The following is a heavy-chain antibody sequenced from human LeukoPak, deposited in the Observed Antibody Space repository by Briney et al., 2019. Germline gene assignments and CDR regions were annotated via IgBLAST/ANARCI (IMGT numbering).Heavy chain of an antibody. J-gene: IGHJ4*02. CDR2: IYHNGDT. CDR1: GGSISSSNW. D-gene: IGHD6-13*01. CDR3: ARVDSWYGFDE. V-gene: IGHV4-4*02. Sequence: PSGTLSLTCVVSGGSISSSNWWSWVRQPPGKGLEWIGGIYHNGDTNYNPSLKSRVTLSVEKSNNQFSSRLRSLTATDTAVYYCARVDSWYGFDEGGQGTLVTVSS.